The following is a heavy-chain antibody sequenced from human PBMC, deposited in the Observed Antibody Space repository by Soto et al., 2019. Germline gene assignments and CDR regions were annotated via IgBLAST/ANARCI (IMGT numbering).Heavy chain of an antibody. CDR2: INHSGST. Sequence: SETLSLTCAVYGGSFSGYYWSWIRQPPGKGLEWIGEINHSGSTNYNPSLKSRVTISVDTSKNQFSLKLSSVTAADTAVYYCARGGNVDIVATIESNWFDPWGQGTLVTVSS. D-gene: IGHD5-12*01. J-gene: IGHJ5*02. CDR3: ARGGNVDIVATIESNWFDP. V-gene: IGHV4-34*01. CDR1: GGSFSGYY.